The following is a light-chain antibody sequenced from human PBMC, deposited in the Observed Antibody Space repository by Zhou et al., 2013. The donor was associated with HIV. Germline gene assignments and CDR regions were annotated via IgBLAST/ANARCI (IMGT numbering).Light chain of an antibody. Sequence: EVVMTQSPATLSVSLGERVTLSCRASQAITNDVAWYQQKRGQAPRVLLYGAVTRVAGVPARFSGSGSGTEFTLTISSLQTEDFATYYCQQAHSFPYTFGQGTKLETK. CDR1: QAITND. CDR3: QQAHSFPYT. V-gene: IGKV3D-15*01. J-gene: IGKJ2*01. CDR2: GAV.